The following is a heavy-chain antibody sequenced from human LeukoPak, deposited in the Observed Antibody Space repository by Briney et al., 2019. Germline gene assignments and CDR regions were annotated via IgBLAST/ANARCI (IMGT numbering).Heavy chain of an antibody. CDR3: ASPGRIQHGMAV. J-gene: IGHJ6*02. CDR1: GGTFISYA. V-gene: IGHV1-69*10. Sequence: ASVKVSCKASGGTFISYAISWVGQAPGQGREWMGGIIPIFRIANYAQKFQAPVTITAHKSPRTAYTALSSLRSEDTAVYYCASPGRIQHGMAVWGQGTTVTVSS. CDR2: IIPIFRIA. D-gene: IGHD5-18*01.